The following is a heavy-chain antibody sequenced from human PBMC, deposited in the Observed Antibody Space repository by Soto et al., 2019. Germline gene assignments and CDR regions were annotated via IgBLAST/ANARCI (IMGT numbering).Heavy chain of an antibody. CDR2: ISYDGSNK. V-gene: IGHV3-30-3*01. CDR1: GFTFSSYA. D-gene: IGHD3-16*01. J-gene: IGHJ5*02. Sequence: PGGSLRLSCAASGFTFSSYAMHWVRQAPGKGLEWVAVISYDGSNKYYADSVRGRFSISRDNTENTLYLQMNSLRVEDTGLYFCAVLSLGFDPWGQGTLVTVSS. CDR3: AVLSLGFDP.